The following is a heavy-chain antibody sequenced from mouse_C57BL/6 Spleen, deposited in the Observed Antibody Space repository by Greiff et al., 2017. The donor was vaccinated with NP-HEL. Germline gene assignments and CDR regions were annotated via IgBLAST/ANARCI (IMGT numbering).Heavy chain of an antibody. Sequence: EVQLQQSGPELVKPGASVKISCKASGYTFTDYYMNWVKQSHGKSLEWIGDINPNNGGTSYNQKFKGKATLTVDKSSGTAYMELRSLTSEDSAVYYCARSGDSSGYPFAYWGQRTLVTVSA. CDR3: ARSGDSSGYPFAY. V-gene: IGHV1-26*01. D-gene: IGHD3-2*02. CDR2: INPNNGGT. CDR1: GYTFTDYY. J-gene: IGHJ3*01.